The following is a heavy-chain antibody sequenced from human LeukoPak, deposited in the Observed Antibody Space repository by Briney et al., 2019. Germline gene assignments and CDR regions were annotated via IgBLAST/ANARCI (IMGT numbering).Heavy chain of an antibody. Sequence: SETLSLTCTVSGGSITSGAYYWGWIRQPPGKGLEWIGSINYSGSTYSNPSLKSRVTISVDMSKNQFSLKLISVTAADTAVYYCARNRRSYDSSGYQNYFAYWGQGTLVIVSS. CDR1: GGSITSGAYY. V-gene: IGHV4-39*01. D-gene: IGHD3-22*01. J-gene: IGHJ4*02. CDR2: INYSGST. CDR3: ARNRRSYDSSGYQNYFAY.